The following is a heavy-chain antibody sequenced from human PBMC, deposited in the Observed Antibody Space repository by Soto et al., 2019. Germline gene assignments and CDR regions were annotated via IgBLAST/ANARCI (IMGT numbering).Heavy chain of an antibody. CDR1: GFTFSSYS. V-gene: IGHV3-48*01. CDR3: ARGRYGDYLHDY. CDR2: ISSSSGTI. J-gene: IGHJ4*02. Sequence: GGSLRLSCAASGFTFSSYSMNWVRQAPGKGLEWVSYISSSSGTIYYADSVKGRFTISRDNAKNSLYLQMNSLRFEDTAVYYCARGRYGDYLHDYWGQGTLVTVSS. D-gene: IGHD4-17*01.